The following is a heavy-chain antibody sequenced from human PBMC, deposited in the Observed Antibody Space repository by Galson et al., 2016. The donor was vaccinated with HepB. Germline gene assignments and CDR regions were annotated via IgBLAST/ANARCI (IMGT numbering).Heavy chain of an antibody. CDR2: IYHSGSA. CDR3: ARAVERTDAFDI. J-gene: IGHJ3*02. V-gene: IGHV4-30-2*01. D-gene: IGHD1-1*01. Sequence: TLSLTCAVSGGSISSDGHAWSWVRQPPGKGLEWIGYIYHSGSAYHNAPLKSRVTISVARSKSQFSLTLRSVTAADTAVYYCARAVERTDAFDIWGRGTMVTVSS. CDR1: GGSISSDGHA.